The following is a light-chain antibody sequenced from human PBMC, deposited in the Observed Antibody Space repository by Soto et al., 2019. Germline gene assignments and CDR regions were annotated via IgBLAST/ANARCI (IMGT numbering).Light chain of an antibody. V-gene: IGKV3D-20*02. CDR1: QSVSNNY. CDR3: QQRSKWRT. J-gene: IGKJ1*01. CDR2: GAS. Sequence: EIVLQQSPGTMSLSPGVRSALSGRASQSVSNNYLAWYQQKPGQDPRLLIYGASNRATGIPDRFSGSGFGTDYTLTISSLEPEDFAVYYCQQRSKWRTVGQGTKVDIK.